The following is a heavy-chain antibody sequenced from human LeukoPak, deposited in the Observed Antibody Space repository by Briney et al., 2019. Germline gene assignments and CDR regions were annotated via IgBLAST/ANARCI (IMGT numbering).Heavy chain of an antibody. Sequence: PGGSLRLSCAASGFTFSTYWMSWVRQAPGKGLEWVANIKQDGSKRYYVDSVKGRFTISRDNAKNSLYLQMSTLRAEGTAVYYCARDLVAGALGYWGQGTLVTVSS. CDR1: GFTFSTYW. CDR3: ARDLVAGALGY. J-gene: IGHJ4*02. V-gene: IGHV3-7*01. CDR2: IKQDGSKR. D-gene: IGHD6-19*01.